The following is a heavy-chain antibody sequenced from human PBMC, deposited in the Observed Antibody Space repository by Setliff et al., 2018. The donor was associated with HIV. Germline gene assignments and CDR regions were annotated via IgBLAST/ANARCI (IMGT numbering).Heavy chain of an antibody. D-gene: IGHD2-2*01. J-gene: IGHJ4*02. Sequence: PGGSLRLSCAASGFTFRKYGMHWVRQAPGKGLEWVSVIYSGGSTYYADSVKGRFTISRDNAKNSLSLQMNSLRAEDTAVYYCARGEPTILVVPAAFFDYWGQGTLVTVSS. CDR1: GFTFRKYG. CDR2: IYSGGST. CDR3: ARGEPTILVVPAAFFDY. V-gene: IGHV3-NL1*01.